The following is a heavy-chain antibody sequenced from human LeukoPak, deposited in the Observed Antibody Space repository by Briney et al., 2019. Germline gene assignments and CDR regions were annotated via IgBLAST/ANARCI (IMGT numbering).Heavy chain of an antibody. CDR3: ARDLSGSYSVDS. V-gene: IGHV3-30*03. CDR1: GFTFSACN. J-gene: IGHJ4*02. D-gene: IGHD1-26*01. CDR2: VLYDGSDS. Sequence: GRSLRLSCTASGFTFSACNIHWVRQAPGKGLEWVAIVLYDGSDSYFADSVKGRFTISRDNSKNTLSLQMDSLRADDTAMYFWARDLSGSYSVDSWGQGTLVTVSS.